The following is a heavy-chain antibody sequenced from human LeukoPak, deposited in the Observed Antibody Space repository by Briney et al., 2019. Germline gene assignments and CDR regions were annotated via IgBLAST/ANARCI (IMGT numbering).Heavy chain of an antibody. CDR2: INHSGST. J-gene: IGHJ5*02. CDR1: GGSFSGHY. V-gene: IGHV4-34*01. Sequence: SETLSLTCAVYGGSFSGHYWSWIRQPPGKGLEWIGEINHSGSTNYNPSLKSRVTISVDTSKNQFSLKLSSVTAADTAVYYCARGNRMSIAARPDWFDPWGQGTLVTVSS. D-gene: IGHD6-6*01. CDR3: ARGNRMSIAARPDWFDP.